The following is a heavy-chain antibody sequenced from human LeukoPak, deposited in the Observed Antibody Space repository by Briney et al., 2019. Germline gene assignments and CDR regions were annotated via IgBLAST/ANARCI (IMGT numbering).Heavy chain of an antibody. J-gene: IGHJ3*02. CDR1: GFTFSSYW. Sequence: GGSLRLSCAASGFTFSSYWMSWDRQAPGKGLEWVANIKQDGSEKYYVDSVEGRFTISRDNAKNSLYLQMNSLRAEDTAVYYCARDNYYDAFDIWGQGTMVTVSS. CDR3: ARDNYYDAFDI. V-gene: IGHV3-7*01. D-gene: IGHD3-10*01. CDR2: IKQDGSEK.